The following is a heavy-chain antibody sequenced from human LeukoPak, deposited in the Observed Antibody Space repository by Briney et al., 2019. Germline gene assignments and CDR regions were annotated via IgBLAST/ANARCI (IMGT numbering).Heavy chain of an antibody. CDR1: GGTFSSYA. Sequence: SVKVSCKASGGTFSSYAISWVRQAPGQGLEWMGGIIPIFGTANYAQKFQGRVTITTDESTSTAYMELSSLRSEDTAVYYCAGGIAARPGAEYFQHWGQGTLVTVSS. CDR3: AGGIAARPGAEYFQH. V-gene: IGHV1-69*05. CDR2: IIPIFGTA. D-gene: IGHD6-6*01. J-gene: IGHJ1*01.